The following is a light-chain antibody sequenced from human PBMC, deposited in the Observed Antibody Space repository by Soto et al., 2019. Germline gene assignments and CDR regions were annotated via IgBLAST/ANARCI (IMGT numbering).Light chain of an antibody. V-gene: IGKV1-39*01. Sequence: DIQMTQSPSSLSASVGDRVTITCRASQSISSYLNWYQQKPGKAPKLLIYAASSLQSGVPSRFSGSGSGTDLTLTISSLQPEDFAIYYCQQSYSTPITFGQGTRLEIK. CDR3: QQSYSTPIT. J-gene: IGKJ5*01. CDR2: AAS. CDR1: QSISSY.